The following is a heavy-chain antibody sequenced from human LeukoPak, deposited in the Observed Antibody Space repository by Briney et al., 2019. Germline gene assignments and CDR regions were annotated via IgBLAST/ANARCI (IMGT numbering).Heavy chain of an antibody. CDR2: ISSSGST. CDR1: GDSISSGDYY. CDR3: ARGPYTYDSSGAFDI. V-gene: IGHV4-61*02. D-gene: IGHD3-22*01. J-gene: IGHJ3*02. Sequence: SETLSLTCTVSGDSISSGDYYWSWIRQPAGKGLEWIGRISSSGSTNYNPSLKSRVTISVDTSKNQFSLKLSSVTAADTAVYFCARGPYTYDSSGAFDIWGQGTMVTVSS.